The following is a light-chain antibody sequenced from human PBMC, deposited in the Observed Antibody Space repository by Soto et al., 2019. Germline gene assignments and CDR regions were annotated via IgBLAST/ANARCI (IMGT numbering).Light chain of an antibody. J-gene: IGLJ2*01. CDR1: SSNIGAGSD. Sequence: QSVLTQPPSVSGAPGQIVTISCTGSSSNIGAGSDVHWYQQSPGRVPKLLVYGNKHRPSGVPDRFSASKSGTSAFLAITGLQADDEADYYCQSYDNNLRGVLFGGGTQRAVL. CDR2: GNK. V-gene: IGLV1-40*01. CDR3: QSYDNNLRGVL.